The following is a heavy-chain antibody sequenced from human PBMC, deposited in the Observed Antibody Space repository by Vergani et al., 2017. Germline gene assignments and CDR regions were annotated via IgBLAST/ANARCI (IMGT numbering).Heavy chain of an antibody. Sequence: DVQLVESGGVVVQPGGSLRLSCAASGFTFDDYTMHWVRQAPGKGLEWVSLISWDGGSTYYADSVMGRFTISRYNSKNTLYLQMNGLRTEDTALYYCAKDISGWREYYYYYYVMDFGGQGTTVIVSS. J-gene: IGHJ6*01. CDR3: AKDISGWREYYYYYYVMDF. CDR2: ISWDGGST. V-gene: IGHV3-43*01. D-gene: IGHD6-19*01. CDR1: GFTFDDYT.